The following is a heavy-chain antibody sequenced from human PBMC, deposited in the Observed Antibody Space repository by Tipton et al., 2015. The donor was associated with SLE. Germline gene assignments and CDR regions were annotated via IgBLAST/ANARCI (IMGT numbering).Heavy chain of an antibody. Sequence: WIRQHPEKGLEWIGYIYYSGSTYYNPSLKSRVTISLDTSRNQFSLTLTSVTAADTAVYHCARCSGYYNLDTWGQGTLVTVSS. CDR2: IYYSGST. D-gene: IGHD3-22*01. CDR3: ARCSGYYNLDT. V-gene: IGHV4-31*02. J-gene: IGHJ5*02.